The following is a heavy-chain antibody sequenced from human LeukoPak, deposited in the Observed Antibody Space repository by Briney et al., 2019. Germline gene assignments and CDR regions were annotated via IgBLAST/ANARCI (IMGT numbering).Heavy chain of an antibody. V-gene: IGHV3-30*18. D-gene: IGHD6-19*01. Sequence: GGSLRLSCAASGFSFSSYGMHWVRQAPGKGLEWVAIISYDGSNKYYADSVKGRFTISRDNSKNTLSLQMNSLRPEDTAVYYCAKDSYRYSSGGPLFDYWGQGTLVTVSS. CDR3: AKDSYRYSSGGPLFDY. CDR2: ISYDGSNK. CDR1: GFSFSSYG. J-gene: IGHJ4*02.